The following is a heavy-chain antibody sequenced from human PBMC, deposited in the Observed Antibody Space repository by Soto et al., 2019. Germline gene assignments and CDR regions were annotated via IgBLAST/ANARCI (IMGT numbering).Heavy chain of an antibody. V-gene: IGHV3-23*01. CDR2: VTGNGDNT. CDR1: GFTFSSYA. CDR3: AKYYYANGGRSFDY. D-gene: IGHD3-22*01. Sequence: EVQLLESGGGLEQPGGSLRLSCAASGFTFSSYAMSWVRQAPGKGLEWVSTVTGNGDNTYYVDSVKGRFTVSRDNSKNTLYLQMNSLRGEDTAVYYCAKYYYANGGRSFDYWGQGTLVTVSS. J-gene: IGHJ4*02.